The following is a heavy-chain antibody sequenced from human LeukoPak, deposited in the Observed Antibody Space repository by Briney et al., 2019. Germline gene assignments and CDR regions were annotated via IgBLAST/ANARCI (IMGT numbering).Heavy chain of an antibody. J-gene: IGHJ6*03. CDR2: ISSSSSYI. Sequence: GGSLRLSCAASGFTFSSYSMNWVRQAPGKGLEWVSSISSSSSYIYYADSVKGRFTISRDNAKNSLYPQMNSLRAEDTAVYYCARSSSFDYMDVWGKGTTVTVSS. CDR1: GFTFSSYS. D-gene: IGHD6-6*01. V-gene: IGHV3-21*01. CDR3: ARSSSFDYMDV.